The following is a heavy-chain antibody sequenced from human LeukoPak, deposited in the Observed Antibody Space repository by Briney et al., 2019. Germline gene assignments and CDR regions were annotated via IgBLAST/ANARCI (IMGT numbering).Heavy chain of an antibody. J-gene: IGHJ4*02. CDR2: INSDGSST. CDR1: GFTFSSYW. Sequence: GGSLRLSCAASGFTFSSYWMHWVRQAPGKGLVWVSRINSDGSSTNYADSVKGRFTISRGNAKNTLYLQMDSLRAEDTAVYYCARDATTVTTADLYFWGQGTLVPVSS. CDR3: ARDATTVTTADLYF. V-gene: IGHV3-74*01. D-gene: IGHD4-17*01.